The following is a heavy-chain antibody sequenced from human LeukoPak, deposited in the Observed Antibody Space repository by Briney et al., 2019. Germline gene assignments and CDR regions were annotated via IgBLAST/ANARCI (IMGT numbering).Heavy chain of an antibody. D-gene: IGHD6-13*01. J-gene: IGHJ3*02. V-gene: IGHV1-2*04. CDR3: ARSIAAAGHDAFDI. CDR2: INPNSGGT. Sequence: ASVKVSCKASGYTFTGYYMHWVRQAPGQGLEWMGWINPNSGGTNYAQKFQGWVTMTRDTPISTAYMELSRLRSDDTAVYYCARSIAAAGHDAFDIWGQGTMVTVSS. CDR1: GYTFTGYY.